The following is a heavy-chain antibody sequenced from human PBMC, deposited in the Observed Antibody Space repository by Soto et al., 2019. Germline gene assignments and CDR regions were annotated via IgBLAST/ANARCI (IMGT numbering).Heavy chain of an antibody. D-gene: IGHD2-15*01. CDR2: ISTYNGDT. V-gene: IGHV1-18*01. J-gene: IGHJ6*02. CDR3: ARAGAAPYCSCGMAV. Sequence: QVQLVQSGAEVRKPGASVKVSCKASGYTFSTSGMSWLRQAPGQGLEWMGWISTYNGDTNDAPKFQDRVTMTSDTATSTVSMVRRSLTSYDTAVYYCARAGAAPYCSCGMAVWGPGTRVSGSS. CDR1: GYTFSTSG.